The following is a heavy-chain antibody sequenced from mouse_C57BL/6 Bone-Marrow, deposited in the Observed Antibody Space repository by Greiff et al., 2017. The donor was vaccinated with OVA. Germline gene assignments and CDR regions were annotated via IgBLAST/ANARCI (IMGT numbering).Heavy chain of an antibody. CDR3: AGLLRYQWYFDV. CDR2: IYPGSGST. CDR1: GYTFTSYW. Sequence: VQLQQPGAELVKPGASVKMSCKASGYTFTSYWITWVKQRPGQGLEWIGDIYPGSGSTNYNEKFKSKATLTVDTSSSIAYMQLSSLTSEDSAVYYCAGLLRYQWYFDVWGTGTTVTVSS. J-gene: IGHJ1*03. V-gene: IGHV1-55*01. D-gene: IGHD1-1*01.